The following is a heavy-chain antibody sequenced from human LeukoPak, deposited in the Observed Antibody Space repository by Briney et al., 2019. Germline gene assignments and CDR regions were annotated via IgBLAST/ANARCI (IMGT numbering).Heavy chain of an antibody. Sequence: NSSETLSLTCTVSGGSISSYYWSWIRQLPGKGLEWIGYIYYSGSTNYNPSLKSRVTISVDTSKNQFSLKLSSVTAADTAVYYCARGLSYYDFWSGYFSGSNYYYYMDVWGKGTTVTVSS. V-gene: IGHV4-59*01. CDR2: IYYSGST. D-gene: IGHD3-3*01. J-gene: IGHJ6*03. CDR3: ARGLSYYDFWSGYFSGSNYYYYMDV. CDR1: GGSISSYY.